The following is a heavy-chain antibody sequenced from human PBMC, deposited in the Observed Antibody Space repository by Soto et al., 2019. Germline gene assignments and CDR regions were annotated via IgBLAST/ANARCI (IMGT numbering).Heavy chain of an antibody. D-gene: IGHD2-15*01. J-gene: IGHJ4*02. CDR3: ARGIVVVAAKYYFDS. CDR1: GGTFSTYA. V-gene: IGHV1-69*12. CDR2: IITIFDTA. Sequence: QVQLVQSGAEVKKPGSSVKVSCQASGGTFSTYAITWVRQAPGQGLEWMGGIITIFDTANYAQRFQGRLTSTADESTNTAYMELSRLTSEDTAVYYCARGIVVVAAKYYFDSGGQGTLVTVSS.